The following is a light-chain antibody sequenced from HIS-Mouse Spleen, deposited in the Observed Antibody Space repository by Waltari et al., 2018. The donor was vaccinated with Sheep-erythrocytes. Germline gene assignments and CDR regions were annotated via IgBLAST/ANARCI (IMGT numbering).Light chain of an antibody. Sequence: EIVMTQSPATLSVSPGERATLSCRASQSVSSNLAWYQQKPGQAPMLLIYGASTRATGIPARFSRSGSGTEFTLTISSMQSEDFAVYYCQQYNNWPRTFGQGTKVEIK. J-gene: IGKJ1*01. V-gene: IGKV3-15*01. CDR3: QQYNNWPRT. CDR2: GAS. CDR1: QSVSSN.